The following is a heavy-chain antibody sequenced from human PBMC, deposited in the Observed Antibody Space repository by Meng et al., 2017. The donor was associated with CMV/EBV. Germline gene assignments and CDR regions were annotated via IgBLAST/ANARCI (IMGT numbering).Heavy chain of an antibody. Sequence: ASVKVSCKASGYTFTSYGISWVRQAPGQGLEWMGWISAYNGNTNYAQKLQGRVTMTTDTSTSTAYMELRSLRSDGTAVYYCARDGYCSSTSCPAGNAFDIWGQGTMVTVSS. D-gene: IGHD2-2*03. V-gene: IGHV1-18*01. CDR2: ISAYNGNT. J-gene: IGHJ3*02. CDR3: ARDGYCSSTSCPAGNAFDI. CDR1: GYTFTSYG.